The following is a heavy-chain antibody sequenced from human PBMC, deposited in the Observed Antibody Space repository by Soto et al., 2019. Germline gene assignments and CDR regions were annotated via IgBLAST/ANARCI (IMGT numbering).Heavy chain of an antibody. CDR3: ARDLLGVVAAIHNFDY. CDR2: IWYDGSNK. Sequence: PGGSLRLSCAASGFTFSSYGMHWVRQAPGKGLEWVAVIWYDGSNKYYADSVKGRFTISRDNSKNTLYLQMNSLRAEDTAVYYCARDLLGVVAAIHNFDYWGQGTLVTVSS. CDR1: GFTFSSYG. J-gene: IGHJ4*02. D-gene: IGHD2-15*01. V-gene: IGHV3-33*01.